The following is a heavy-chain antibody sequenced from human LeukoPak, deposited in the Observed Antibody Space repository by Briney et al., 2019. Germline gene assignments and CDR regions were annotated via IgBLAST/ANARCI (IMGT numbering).Heavy chain of an antibody. Sequence: PGGSLRLSCSASGSTFSSYAMHWVRQAPGKGLEYVSAISSNGGSTYYADSVKGRFTISRDNSKNTLYLQMSSLRAEDTAVYYCVKVYQAYSGYDQQTAFDIWGQGTMVTVS. J-gene: IGHJ3*02. CDR1: GSTFSSYA. V-gene: IGHV3-64D*06. CDR3: VKVYQAYSGYDQQTAFDI. D-gene: IGHD5-12*01. CDR2: ISSNGGST.